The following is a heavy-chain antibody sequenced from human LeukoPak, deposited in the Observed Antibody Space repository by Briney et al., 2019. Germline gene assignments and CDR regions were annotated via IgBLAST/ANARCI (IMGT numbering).Heavy chain of an antibody. Sequence: GGSLRLSCAASGFTFSSYAMHWVRQAPGKVLEWVAVISYDGSNKYYADSVKGRFTISRDNSKNTLYLQMNSLRADDTAVYYCARDSSGYHDAFDIWGQGTMVTVSS. CDR2: ISYDGSNK. V-gene: IGHV3-30*04. J-gene: IGHJ3*02. CDR1: GFTFSSYA. D-gene: IGHD3-22*01. CDR3: ARDSSGYHDAFDI.